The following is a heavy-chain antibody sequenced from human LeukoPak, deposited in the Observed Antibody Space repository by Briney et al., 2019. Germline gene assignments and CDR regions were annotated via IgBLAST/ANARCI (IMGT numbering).Heavy chain of an antibody. CDR1: GFTLSNYA. CDR3: AKDDGDYAKGYYFDY. J-gene: IGHJ4*02. V-gene: IGHV3-23*01. CDR2: LSIGGVNT. D-gene: IGHD4-17*01. Sequence: GGSLRLSCAVSGFTLSNYAMSWVRQAPGKGLEWVSALSIGGVNTYYADSVKGRFTISRDNSKNTLYLQMNSLRAEDTAAYYCAKDDGDYAKGYYFDYWGQGTLVTVSS.